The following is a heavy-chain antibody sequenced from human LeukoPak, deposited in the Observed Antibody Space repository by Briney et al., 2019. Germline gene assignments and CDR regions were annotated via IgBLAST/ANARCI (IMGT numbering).Heavy chain of an antibody. CDR1: GFIFGSYS. V-gene: IGHV3-48*01. CDR2: ISSSSSAI. CDR3: ARRGDGGRSFDY. D-gene: IGHD4-23*01. Sequence: GGSLRLSCAASGFIFGSYSMNWVRQAPRKGLEWVSYISSSSSAIFYADSVKGRFTISRDNSKNTLYLQVNSLRAEDTAVYYCARRGDGGRSFDYWGQGTLVTVSS. J-gene: IGHJ4*02.